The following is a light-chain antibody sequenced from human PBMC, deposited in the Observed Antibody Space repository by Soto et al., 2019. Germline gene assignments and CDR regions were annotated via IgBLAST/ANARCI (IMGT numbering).Light chain of an antibody. V-gene: IGLV2-14*01. J-gene: IGLJ3*02. CDR2: EVS. Sequence: QSVLTQPASVSGSPGQSITISCTGTSSDVGGYNYVSWYQEPPGKAPKLMIYEVSNRPSGVSNRFSGSKSGNTASLTISGLQAEDEADYYCSSYTRSSTLVFGGGTKLTVL. CDR1: SSDVGGYNY. CDR3: SSYTRSSTLV.